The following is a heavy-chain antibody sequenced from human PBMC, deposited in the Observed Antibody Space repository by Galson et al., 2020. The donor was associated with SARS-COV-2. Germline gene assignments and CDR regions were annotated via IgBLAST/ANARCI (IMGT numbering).Heavy chain of an antibody. CDR2: IKQDGSEK. Sequence: QLGESLKISCAASGFTFSSYWMSWVRQAPGKGLEWVANIKQDGSEKYYVDSVKGRFTISRDNAKNSLYLQMNSLRAEDTAVYYCARDELRYFDWLLRSDYYYYGMDVWGQGTTVTVSS. V-gene: IGHV3-7*01. CDR3: ARDELRYFDWLLRSDYYYYGMDV. J-gene: IGHJ6*02. CDR1: GFTFSSYW. D-gene: IGHD3-9*01.